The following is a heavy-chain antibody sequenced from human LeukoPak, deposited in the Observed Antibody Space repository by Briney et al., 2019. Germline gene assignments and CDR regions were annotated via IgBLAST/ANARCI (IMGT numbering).Heavy chain of an antibody. J-gene: IGHJ4*02. D-gene: IGHD3-10*01. CDR1: GFTFSNYA. V-gene: IGHV3-23*01. CDR2: ISGTGRST. Sequence: GGSLRLSCAASGFTFSNYALTWVRQAPGKGLEWVSTISGTGRSTYYADSVKGRFTISRDSSKNTPYLQMNSLRAEDTAVYFCAKDLTSGNFGYYFDYWGQGTLVTVSS. CDR3: AKDLTSGNFGYYFDY.